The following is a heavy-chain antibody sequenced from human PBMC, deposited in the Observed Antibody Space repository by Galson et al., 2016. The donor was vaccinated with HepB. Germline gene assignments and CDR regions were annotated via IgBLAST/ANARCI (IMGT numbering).Heavy chain of an antibody. Sequence: LEWVAIIWSDGSGDYADSVRGRFTISRDSSKSTLYLQMNSLRVDDTAVYYCVREGGCDSCQSGGFGSWGQGTLVTVSS. V-gene: IGHV3-33*01. CDR2: IWSDGSG. CDR3: VREGGCDSCQSGGFGS. J-gene: IGHJ5*01. D-gene: IGHD2-2*01.